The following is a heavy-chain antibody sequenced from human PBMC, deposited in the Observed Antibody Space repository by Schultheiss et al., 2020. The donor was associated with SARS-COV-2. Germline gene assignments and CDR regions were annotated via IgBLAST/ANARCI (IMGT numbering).Heavy chain of an antibody. D-gene: IGHD3-22*01. Sequence: GESLKISCAASGFTFNSFWMHWVRQAPGKGLVWVSRIKSDGTSTTYADSVKGRFTISRDNAKNTLYLQMNSLRAEDTAVYYCARERSASTMIVVVSYYYGMDVWGQGITVTVSS. CDR3: ARERSASTMIVVVSYYYGMDV. V-gene: IGHV3-74*03. CDR1: GFTFNSFW. J-gene: IGHJ6*02. CDR2: IKSDGTST.